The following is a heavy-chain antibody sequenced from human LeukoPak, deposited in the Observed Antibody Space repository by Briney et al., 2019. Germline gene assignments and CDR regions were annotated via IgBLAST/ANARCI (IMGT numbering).Heavy chain of an antibody. V-gene: IGHV1-2*02. CDR2: INPNSGGT. J-gene: IGHJ4*02. CDR1: GYTLTGYD. CDR3: ARDFFVGYYIDKEIRDY. Sequence: ASVKVSCKASGYTLTGYDMHWVRQAPGQGQEWMGWINPNSGGTDYAQTFQGRVTMTRDTSISTAYMELSRLRSDDTAVYYCARDFFVGYYIDKEIRDYWGQGTLVTVSS. D-gene: IGHD3-22*01.